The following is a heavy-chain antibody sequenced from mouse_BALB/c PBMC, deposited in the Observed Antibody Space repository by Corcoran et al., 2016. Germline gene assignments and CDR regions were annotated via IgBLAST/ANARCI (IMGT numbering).Heavy chain of an antibody. CDR1: GYTFSSYW. CDR3: ARDYRYDAMDY. V-gene: IGHV1-9*01. D-gene: IGHD2-14*01. Sequence: QVQLQQSGAELMKPGASVKISCKATGYTFSSYWIEWVKQRPGHGLEWIGEILPGSGSTKYNEKFKGKATITADTSSNTAYMQLSSLTSDASAVYYCARDYRYDAMDYWGQGTAVTVSS. J-gene: IGHJ4*01. CDR2: ILPGSGST.